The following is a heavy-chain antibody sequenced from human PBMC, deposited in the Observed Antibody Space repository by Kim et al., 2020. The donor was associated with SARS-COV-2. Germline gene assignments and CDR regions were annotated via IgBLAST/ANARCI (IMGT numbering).Heavy chain of an antibody. Sequence: NNPSRKSRVTFSVDTSKTPFSLKLSSVTAADTAVYYCASYMDTAMVFYYWGQGTLVTVSS. V-gene: IGHV4-39*01. D-gene: IGHD5-18*01. J-gene: IGHJ4*02. CDR3: ASYMDTAMVFYY.